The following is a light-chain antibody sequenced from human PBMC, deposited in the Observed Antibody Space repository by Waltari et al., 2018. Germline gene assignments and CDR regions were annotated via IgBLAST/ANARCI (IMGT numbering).Light chain of an antibody. CDR1: QSISRD. CDR2: GAS. J-gene: IGKJ1*01. CDR3: QQSYKSPWA. V-gene: IGKV1-39*01. Sequence: DIQITQSPSSLSASVVDRVTITCRASQSISRDLNWYQQKPGKVPKVLIYGASTLQSGVPSRFSGSGSGTDFTFTISSLQLEDFATYYCQQSYKSPWAFGQGTKVEIK.